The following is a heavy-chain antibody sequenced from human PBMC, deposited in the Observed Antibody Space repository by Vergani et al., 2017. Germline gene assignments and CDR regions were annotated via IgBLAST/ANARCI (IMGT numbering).Heavy chain of an antibody. CDR2: LNPTTGHT. V-gene: IGHV1-46*02. J-gene: IGHJ5*02. CDR1: GYIFKNYY. CDR3: ARSIGYCAGENCRAYYFDH. D-gene: IGHD2-21*01. Sequence: VQLVQSGAAVRKPGASVTVSCTASGYIFKNYYIHWLRQAPGQAFEWMGILNPTTGHTTSAQKFMGRVDMTRDPSTDTSTRTVQMTLSSLRSEDTAVYYCARSIGYCAGENCRAYYFDHGGQGTRVIVSS.